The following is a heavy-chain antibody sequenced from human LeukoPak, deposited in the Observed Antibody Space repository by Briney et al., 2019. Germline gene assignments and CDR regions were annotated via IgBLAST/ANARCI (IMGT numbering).Heavy chain of an antibody. CDR1: GFTFSSYA. D-gene: IGHD6-13*01. Sequence: PGGSLRLSCAASGFTFSSYAMHWVRQAPGKGLEWVAVISYDGSNKYYADSVKGRFTISRDNSKNTLYLQMNSLRAEDTAVYYCARVKIAAAGVFDYWGQGTLVTVSS. CDR3: ARVKIAAAGVFDY. V-gene: IGHV3-30-3*01. CDR2: ISYDGSNK. J-gene: IGHJ4*02.